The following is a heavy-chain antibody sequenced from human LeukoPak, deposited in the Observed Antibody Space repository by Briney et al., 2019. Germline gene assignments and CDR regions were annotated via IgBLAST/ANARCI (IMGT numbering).Heavy chain of an antibody. CDR2: ISGGGTTI. J-gene: IGHJ4*02. D-gene: IGHD2-2*01. V-gene: IGHV3-11*01. CDR1: GFTFSDYY. Sequence: GGSLRLSCAASGFTFSDYYMTWIRQAPGRGLESVSYISGGGTTINYADSVKGRFTISRDNAKNSLYLQMNSLRAEDTAVYYCARGPRQPDYWGQGPLVTVSS. CDR3: ARGPRQPDY.